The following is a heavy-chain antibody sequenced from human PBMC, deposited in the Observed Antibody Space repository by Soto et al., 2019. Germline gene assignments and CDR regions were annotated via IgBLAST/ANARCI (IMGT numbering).Heavy chain of an antibody. V-gene: IGHV1-46*01. Sequence: QVQLVQSGAEVKKPRASVKVSCRASGYTFTNYYIHWVRQAPGQGLEWLAIFNPTSGSTNYAQEFQGRVSLTMDTSTSTVYMELSGLRSEDTAMFYCARDLAAGDHWGQGTLVTVSS. CDR2: FNPTSGST. J-gene: IGHJ4*02. CDR1: GYTFTNYY. D-gene: IGHD6-13*01. CDR3: ARDLAAGDH.